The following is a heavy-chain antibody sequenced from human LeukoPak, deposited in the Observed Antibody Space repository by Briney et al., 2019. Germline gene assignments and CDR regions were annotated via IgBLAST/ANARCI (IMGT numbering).Heavy chain of an antibody. CDR1: GFTFSSYA. CDR3: AKDLDLGSRASNWFDP. D-gene: IGHD3-16*01. Sequence: PGGSLRLSCAASGFTFSSYAMHWVRQAPGKGLEWVAVISYDGSNKYYADSVKGRFTISRDNSKNTLYLQMNSLRAEDTAVYYCAKDLDLGSRASNWFDPWGQGTLVTVSS. J-gene: IGHJ5*02. V-gene: IGHV3-30*04. CDR2: ISYDGSNK.